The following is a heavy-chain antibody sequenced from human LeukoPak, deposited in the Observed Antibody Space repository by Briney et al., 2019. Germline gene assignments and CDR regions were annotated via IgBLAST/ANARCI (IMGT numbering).Heavy chain of an antibody. V-gene: IGHV3-33*08. Sequence: QAGGSLRLSCAASGFTFSSYAMSWVRQAPGKGLEWVAVIWYDGSKTYYVDSVKGRFTISRDNSKNTLYLQMNSLRAEDTAVYYCATDACFGGDCYLPHHWGQGLLVAVSS. J-gene: IGHJ4*02. CDR1: GFTFSSYA. CDR3: ATDACFGGDCYLPHH. D-gene: IGHD2-21*02. CDR2: IWYDGSKT.